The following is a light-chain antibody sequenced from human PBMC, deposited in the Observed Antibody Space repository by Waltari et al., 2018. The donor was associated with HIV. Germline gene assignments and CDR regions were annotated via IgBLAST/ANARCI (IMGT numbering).Light chain of an antibody. Sequence: QSVLTQPPSASGTPGQRVTISCSGSSSNIGSNYVYWYQQLPGTAPKLIIYRNNKRPSGVPDRFSGSKSGTSTSLAISGLRSEDEADYYCAAWDDSLSGRVFGGGTKLTVL. V-gene: IGLV1-47*01. J-gene: IGLJ3*02. CDR1: SSNIGSNY. CDR3: AAWDDSLSGRV. CDR2: RNN.